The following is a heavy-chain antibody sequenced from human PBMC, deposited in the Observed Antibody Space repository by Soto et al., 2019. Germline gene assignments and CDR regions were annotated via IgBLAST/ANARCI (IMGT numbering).Heavy chain of an antibody. Sequence: QVQLQESGPGLVKPSQTLSLTCTVSGDSINSGNYYWSWVRQPPGKGLEWIGYIFYSGSTDYNPSLKSRVTISMDTSKNQFSLTLSSVTAADTAVYFCATEHTTRVTKFLWGPGTLVTVSS. CDR2: IFYSGST. V-gene: IGHV4-30-4*01. CDR1: GDSINSGNYY. J-gene: IGHJ4*02. D-gene: IGHD4-4*01. CDR3: ATEHTTRVTKFL.